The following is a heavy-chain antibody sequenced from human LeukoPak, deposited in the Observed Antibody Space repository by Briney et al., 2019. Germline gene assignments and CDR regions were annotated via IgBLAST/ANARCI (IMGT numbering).Heavy chain of an antibody. CDR3: VRGPDP. J-gene: IGHJ5*02. Sequence: ASVKVSCKTSGYTFTSYDINWVRQATGQGLEWMGWMDPNSGHTGYAEKFQGRVTMTRNISISTAYMELSSLKFEDTAVYYCVRGPDPWGQGTLVTVSS. CDR2: MDPNSGHT. V-gene: IGHV1-8*01. CDR1: GYTFTSYD.